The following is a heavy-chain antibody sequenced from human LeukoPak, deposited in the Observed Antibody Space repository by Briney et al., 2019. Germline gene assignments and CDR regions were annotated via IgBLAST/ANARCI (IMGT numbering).Heavy chain of an antibody. J-gene: IGHJ4*02. D-gene: IGHD3-10*01. V-gene: IGHV5-51*01. CDR2: IYPGDSDT. Sequence: GESLKISCKGSGYSFTSYWIGWVRQMPGKGLEWMGIIYPGDSDTRYSPSFQGQVTISADKSISTAYLQWSSLKASDTAMYYCARHNTFGELSFGFDYWGQGTLVTVSS. CDR3: ARHNTFGELSFGFDY. CDR1: GYSFTSYW.